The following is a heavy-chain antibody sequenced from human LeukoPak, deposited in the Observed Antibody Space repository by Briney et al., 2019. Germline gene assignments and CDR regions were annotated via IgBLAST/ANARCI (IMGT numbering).Heavy chain of an antibody. CDR3: ARGRGDFWSGYYWGYWFDP. Sequence: ASVKVSCKASGYTFTSYDINWVRQATGQGLEWMGWMNPNSGNTGYAQKFQGRVTMTRNTSISTAYMELSSLRSEDTAVYYCARGRGDFWSGYYWGYWFDPWGQGTLATVSS. V-gene: IGHV1-8*01. CDR2: MNPNSGNT. CDR1: GYTFTSYD. J-gene: IGHJ5*02. D-gene: IGHD3-3*01.